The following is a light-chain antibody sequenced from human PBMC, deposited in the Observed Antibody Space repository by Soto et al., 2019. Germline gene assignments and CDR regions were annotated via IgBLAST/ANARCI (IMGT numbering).Light chain of an antibody. CDR1: QSVSSSY. V-gene: IGKV3-20*01. CDR2: GAS. CDR3: QQYGSSPLWT. J-gene: IGKJ1*01. Sequence: ENVLTHSPGTVSLSPGERATLSCTAIQSVSSSYLAWYQQKPGQAPRLLIYGASSRATGIPDRFSGSGSGTDFTLTISRLEPEDFAVYYCQQYGSSPLWTFGQGTKVDI.